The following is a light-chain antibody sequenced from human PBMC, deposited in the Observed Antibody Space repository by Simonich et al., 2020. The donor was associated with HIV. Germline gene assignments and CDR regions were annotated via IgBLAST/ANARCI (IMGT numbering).Light chain of an antibody. J-gene: IGKJ2*01. CDR1: QSISSY. CDR2: AAS. V-gene: IGKV1-39*01. Sequence: DIQMTQSPSSLSASVGNRVTITCRASQSISSYLNWYQKKPGKAPKLLIYAASSLQRGVPSRFSGSGSGTDFTRTISSLQAEDFATYYCQQSYRTPRTFGQGTKLEIK. CDR3: QQSYRTPRT.